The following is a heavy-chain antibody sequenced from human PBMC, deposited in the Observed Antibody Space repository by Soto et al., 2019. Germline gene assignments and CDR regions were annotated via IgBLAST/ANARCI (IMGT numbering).Heavy chain of an antibody. CDR3: ARATYSSSSGGWSDP. D-gene: IGHD6-6*01. CDR2: INPNSGGT. Sequence: ASGKVSCKASGYTFTGYYMHWVRQAPGQGLEWMGWINPNSGGTHYAQKFQGRVTMTRDTSISTAYMELSRLRSDDTAVYYCARATYSSSSGGWSDPWGQGTLVTVSS. J-gene: IGHJ5*02. CDR1: GYTFTGYY. V-gene: IGHV1-2*02.